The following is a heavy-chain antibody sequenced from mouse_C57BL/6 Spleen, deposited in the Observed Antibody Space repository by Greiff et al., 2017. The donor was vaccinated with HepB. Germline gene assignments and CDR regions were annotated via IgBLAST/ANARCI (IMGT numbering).Heavy chain of an antibody. J-gene: IGHJ4*01. CDR1: GFTFSDYY. Sequence: EVMLVESGGGLVQPGGSLKLSCAASGFTFSDYYMYWVRQTPEKRLEWVAYISNGGGSTYYPDTVKGRFTISRDNAKNTLYLQMSRLKSEDTAMYYCARRGATKYYYAMDYWGQGTSVTVSS. D-gene: IGHD1-1*01. CDR2: ISNGGGST. V-gene: IGHV5-12*01. CDR3: ARRGATKYYYAMDY.